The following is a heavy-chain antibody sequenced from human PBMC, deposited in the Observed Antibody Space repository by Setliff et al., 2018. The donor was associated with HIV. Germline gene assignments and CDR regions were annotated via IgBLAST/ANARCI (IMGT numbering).Heavy chain of an antibody. J-gene: IGHJ4*02. CDR1: GGSFSGYY. D-gene: IGHD3-10*01. V-gene: IGHV4-34*10. CDR2: INHSGST. CDR3: ARYDGSGRHLLDY. Sequence: SETLSLTCAVYGGSFSGYYWTWIRQPPGKGLEWIGEINHSGSTNYNPSLKSRVTMSVDTSKNQISLNLSSVTAADTAVYYCARYDGSGRHLLDYWGQGTLVTVSS.